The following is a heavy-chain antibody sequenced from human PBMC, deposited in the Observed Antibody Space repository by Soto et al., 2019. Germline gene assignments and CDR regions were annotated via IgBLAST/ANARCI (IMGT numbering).Heavy chain of an antibody. CDR1: GFTFSSYG. Sequence: GGSLRLSCAASGFTFSSYGMHWVRQAPGKGLEWVAVISYDGSNKYYADSVKGRFTISRDNSKNTLYLQMNSLRAEDTAVYYCAKDGGKGYWYYYYGMDVWGQGTTVTVSS. V-gene: IGHV3-30*18. D-gene: IGHD2-15*01. CDR3: AKDGGKGYWYYYYGMDV. CDR2: ISYDGSNK. J-gene: IGHJ6*02.